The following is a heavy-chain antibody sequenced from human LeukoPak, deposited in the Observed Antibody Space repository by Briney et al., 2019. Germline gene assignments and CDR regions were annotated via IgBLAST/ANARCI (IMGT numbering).Heavy chain of an antibody. D-gene: IGHD5-18*01. J-gene: IGHJ4*02. CDR3: TTEGELRGYSYGYSDY. V-gene: IGHV3-15*01. CDR2: IKSKTDGGTT. CDR1: GFTFSNAW. Sequence: GGSLRLSCAASGFTFSNAWMSWVHQAPGKGREGGGRIKSKTDGGTTDYAAPVKGRFTISRDDSKNTLYLQMNSLKTEDTAVYYCTTEGELRGYSYGYSDYWGQGTLVTVSS.